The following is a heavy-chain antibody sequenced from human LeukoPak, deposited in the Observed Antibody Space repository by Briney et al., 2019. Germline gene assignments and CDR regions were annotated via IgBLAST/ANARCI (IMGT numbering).Heavy chain of an antibody. Sequence: PGGSLSPSCAASGLTFSSYSMNWVSHAPREGMEWVSSISSSSSTIYYADSVKGRFTNSRDNAKNSLYLQMNSLRAEDTAVYYCARDLGIGWFDPWGQGTLVTVSS. CDR3: ARDLGIGWFDP. J-gene: IGHJ5*02. CDR1: GLTFSSYS. D-gene: IGHD3-16*01. V-gene: IGHV3-48*01. CDR2: ISSSSSTI.